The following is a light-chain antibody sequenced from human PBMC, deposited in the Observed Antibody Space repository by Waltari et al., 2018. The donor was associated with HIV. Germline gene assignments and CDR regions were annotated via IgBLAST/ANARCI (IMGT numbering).Light chain of an antibody. CDR2: DVF. CDR3: CSYAGSRTWV. Sequence: QSALTQPASVSGSPGQSITVSCTGTSSDVGGYNFVSWYQQHPGKDPKLMIFDVFKRPAGVSERFSGSLSGNTASLTDSGRQAEDEADYYCCSYAGSRTWVFGGGTALTGL. CDR1: SSDVGGYNF. V-gene: IGLV2-23*02. J-gene: IGLJ3*02.